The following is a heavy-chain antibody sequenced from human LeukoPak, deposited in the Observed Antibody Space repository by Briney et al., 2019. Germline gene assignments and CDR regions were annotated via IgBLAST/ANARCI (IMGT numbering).Heavy chain of an antibody. D-gene: IGHD4-17*01. CDR3: ARIHDYGDYAFDR. CDR1: GGSISPYY. V-gene: IGHV4-59*08. CDR2: ISYTGST. J-gene: IGHJ4*02. Sequence: SETLSLTCTVSGGSISPYYWCWIRQPPGKGLEYIGYISYTGSTNSNPSLKSRLTISVDTSKNQFSLKLRSVTAADTALYYCARIHDYGDYAFDRWGQGTLVTVSS.